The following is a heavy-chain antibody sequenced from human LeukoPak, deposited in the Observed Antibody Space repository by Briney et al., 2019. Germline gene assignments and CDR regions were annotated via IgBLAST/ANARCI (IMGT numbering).Heavy chain of an antibody. CDR1: GGSISSSSYY. Sequence: PSETLSLTCTVSGGSISSSSYYWGWIRQPPGKGLEWIGSIYYSGSTYYNPSLKSRVTISVDTSKNQFSLKLSSGTAADTAVYYCARDTAYRAQTVLMRAVRGVLFDYWGQGTLVTVSS. CDR2: IYYSGST. V-gene: IGHV4-39*07. J-gene: IGHJ4*02. D-gene: IGHD3-10*01. CDR3: ARDTAYRAQTVLMRAVRGVLFDY.